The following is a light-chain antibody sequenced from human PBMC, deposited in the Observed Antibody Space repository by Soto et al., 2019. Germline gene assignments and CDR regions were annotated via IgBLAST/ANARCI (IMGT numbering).Light chain of an antibody. V-gene: IGKV3D-20*02. CDR1: QSVSSNY. CDR2: GIS. J-gene: IGKJ1*01. Sequence: EIVLTQSPGTLSLSPGERATLSCRASQSVSSNYFAWYQQKPGQAPRLLIYGISSRATGIPARFSGSGSGTDFTLTISSLEPEDFAVYYCQQRSNWITFGQGTKVDNK. CDR3: QQRSNWIT.